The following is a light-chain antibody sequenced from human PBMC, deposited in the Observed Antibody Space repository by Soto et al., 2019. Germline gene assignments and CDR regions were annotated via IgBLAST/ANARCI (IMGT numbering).Light chain of an antibody. V-gene: IGKV1-39*02. J-gene: IGKJ1*01. CDR3: QEYIPWPPGM. CDR2: AAS. Sequence: GGGVTITCRAIQSVSNYLQWYKQKSGHAPKLLVYAASSLHSGVPSRFSGSGSGTEFTLTISSLQSEDFAVYYCQEYIPWPPGMFGPGTKVDIK. CDR1: QSVSNY.